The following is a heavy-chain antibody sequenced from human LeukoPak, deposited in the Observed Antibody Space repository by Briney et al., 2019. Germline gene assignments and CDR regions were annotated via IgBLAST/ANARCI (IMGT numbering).Heavy chain of an antibody. CDR1: GYTFTSYY. D-gene: IGHD1-26*01. J-gene: IGHJ3*02. CDR2: INPSGGST. CDR3: ARDRVIVGANDAFDI. V-gene: IGHV1-46*01. Sequence: ASVKVSCKASGYTFTSYYMHWVRQAPGQGLEWMGMINPSGGSTSYAQKFQGRVTMTRDTSTSTVYMELSSLRSEDTAVYYCARDRVIVGANDAFDIWGQGTMVTVSS.